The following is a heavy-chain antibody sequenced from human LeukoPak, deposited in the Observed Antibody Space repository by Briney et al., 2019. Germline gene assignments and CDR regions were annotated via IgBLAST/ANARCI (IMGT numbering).Heavy chain of an antibody. D-gene: IGHD3-10*01. J-gene: IGHJ4*02. Sequence: GESLKISCKGSGYSFTSYXXXWVXXXXXXXXXXMGIIYPGDSDTRYSPSFQGQVTISADKSISTAYLQWSSLKASDTAMYYCARSGSRGGGFDYWGQGTLVTVSS. CDR3: ARSGSRGGGFDY. CDR1: GYSFTSYX. V-gene: IGHV5-51*01. CDR2: IYPGDSDT.